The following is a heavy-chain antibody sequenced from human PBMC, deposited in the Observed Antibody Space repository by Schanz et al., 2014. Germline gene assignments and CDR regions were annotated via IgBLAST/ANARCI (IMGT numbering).Heavy chain of an antibody. J-gene: IGHJ4*02. CDR1: GGTFSSDT. Sequence: QVHLVQSGAEVKKPGSSVKVSCKASGGTFSSDTFSWVRQAPGQGLEWMGWMNPDSGNTGYAQKFQGRVTNTADKSTSTAYMDLSSLRSDDTAVYYCARDRLECGAECYSVEVFEIWGQGTLVIVSS. CDR2: MNPDSGNT. CDR3: ARDRLECGAECYSVEVFEI. D-gene: IGHD2-21*01. V-gene: IGHV1-69*08.